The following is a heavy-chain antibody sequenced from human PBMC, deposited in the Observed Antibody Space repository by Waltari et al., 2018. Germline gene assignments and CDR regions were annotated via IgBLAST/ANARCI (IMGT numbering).Heavy chain of an antibody. CDR2: ISGTGNTI. J-gene: IGHJ4*02. Sequence: QVQLVESGGGLVKPGESLRLSGAASGFTFSDDYMNWIRQAPGKGLECLTYISGTGNTIYYADSVKGRFTVSRDNAENSLYLQIDNLRADDTAVYYCARGWLSLPYWGLGTPVTVSS. D-gene: IGHD3-22*01. CDR3: ARGWLSLPY. CDR1: GFTFSDDY. V-gene: IGHV3-11*01.